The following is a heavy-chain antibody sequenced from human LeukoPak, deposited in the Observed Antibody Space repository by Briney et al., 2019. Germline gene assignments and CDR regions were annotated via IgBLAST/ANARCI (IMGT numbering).Heavy chain of an antibody. CDR2: INSNSGGT. J-gene: IGHJ5*02. V-gene: IGHV1-2*04. CDR1: GYTFTGYY. D-gene: IGHD6-13*01. Sequence: GASVKVSCKASGYTFTGYYMHWVRQAPGQGLEWMGWINSNSGGTNYAQKFQGWVTMTRDTSISTAYMELSRLRSDDTAVYYCAREYSSSLPSFDPWGQGTLVTVSS. CDR3: AREYSSSLPSFDP.